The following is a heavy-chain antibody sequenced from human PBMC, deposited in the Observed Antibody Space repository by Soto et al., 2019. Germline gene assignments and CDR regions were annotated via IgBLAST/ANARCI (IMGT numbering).Heavy chain of an antibody. D-gene: IGHD3-3*01. J-gene: IGHJ4*02. V-gene: IGHV4-31*03. CDR2: IYYSGST. CDR1: GGSSVGGGYC. CDR3: ARAFAIEWYTYYFDY. Sequence: SETLSLTCTVSGGSSVGGGYCWIWIRQHPGKGLEWIGYIYYSGSTYYNPSLKSRVTISVDTSKNQFSLKLNPVTAADTAVYYCARAFAIEWYTYYFDYWGQGPLVTVYS.